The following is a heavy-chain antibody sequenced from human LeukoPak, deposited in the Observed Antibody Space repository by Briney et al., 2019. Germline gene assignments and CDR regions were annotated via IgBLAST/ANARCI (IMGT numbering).Heavy chain of an antibody. CDR1: GFTFSSYG. CDR2: ISGDGGST. J-gene: IGHJ6*02. CDR3: AKDIENFWSGYNYGMDV. Sequence: PGGSLRLSCAASGFTFSSYGMHWVRQAPGKGLEWVSLISGDGGSTYYADSVKGRFTISRDNSKNSLYLQMNSLRTEDTALYYCAKDIENFWSGYNYGMDVWGQGTTVTVSS. D-gene: IGHD3-3*01. V-gene: IGHV3-43*02.